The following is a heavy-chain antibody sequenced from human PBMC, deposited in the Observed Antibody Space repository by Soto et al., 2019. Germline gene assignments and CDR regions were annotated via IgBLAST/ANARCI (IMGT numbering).Heavy chain of an antibody. Sequence: PSGTPSLSRTVCGGCVRICDYSLTLIRQPPGKGLEWIGYIYYSGSTYYNPSLKSRVTISVDTSKNQFSLKLSSVTAADTAVYYCASASRDGYNYWFDPWRHGTLVTVSS. CDR3: ASASRDGYNYWFDP. D-gene: IGHD5-12*01. V-gene: IGHV4-30-4*01. CDR1: GGCVRICDYS. CDR2: IYYSGST. J-gene: IGHJ5*02.